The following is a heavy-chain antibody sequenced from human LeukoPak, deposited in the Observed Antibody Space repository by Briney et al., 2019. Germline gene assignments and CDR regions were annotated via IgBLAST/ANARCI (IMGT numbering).Heavy chain of an antibody. D-gene: IGHD5-24*01. V-gene: IGHV3-23*01. CDR3: AKDDAWLQYGD. Sequence: GGTLTLSCAASGFTFSIHGMNWVRQAPGKGLEWVSGIGPSGVITYYADSVKGRFTISRDNYKSTVYLQMNSLRADDTAVYYCAKDDAWLQYGDWGRGTLVTVSS. CDR2: IGPSGVIT. J-gene: IGHJ4*02. CDR1: GFTFSIHG.